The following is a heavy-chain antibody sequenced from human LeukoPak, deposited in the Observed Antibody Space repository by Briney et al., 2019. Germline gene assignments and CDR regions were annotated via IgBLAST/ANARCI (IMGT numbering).Heavy chain of an antibody. J-gene: IGHJ4*02. CDR2: ISSSGSTI. CDR3: ARVASGITGTTSSY. CDR1: GFTFRTHA. V-gene: IGHV3-48*04. Sequence: GGSLRLSCAASGFTFRTHAMNWVRQAPGKGLEWVSYISSSGSTIYYADSVKGRFTISRDNAKNSLYLQMNSLRAEDTAVYYCARVASGITGTTSSYWGQGTLVTVSS. D-gene: IGHD1-20*01.